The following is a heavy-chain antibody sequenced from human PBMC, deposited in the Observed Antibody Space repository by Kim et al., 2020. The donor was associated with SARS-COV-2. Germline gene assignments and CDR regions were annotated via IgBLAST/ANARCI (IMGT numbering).Heavy chain of an antibody. D-gene: IGHD6-6*01. J-gene: IGHJ4*02. CDR1: GFTFDNYT. CDR3: ARSISCYFEH. Sequence: GGSLRLSCTASGFTFDNYTMNWIRQAPGKGLEWVSSVSHSSTYIYYADSVQGRFAISRDNARNSLSLQMNSLRVDDTAIYYCARSISCYFEHWGQGALVT. CDR2: VSHSSTYI. V-gene: IGHV3-21*01.